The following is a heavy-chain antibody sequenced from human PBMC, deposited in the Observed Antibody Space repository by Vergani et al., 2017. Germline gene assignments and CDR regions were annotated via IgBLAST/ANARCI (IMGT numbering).Heavy chain of an antibody. CDR1: GASMSSVGYY. CDR3: ARVYYDTSGRTHGMDV. CDR2: ILGSGTA. Sequence: QVQLQESGPGLVKPSQTLSLTCTVSGASMSSVGYYWTWIRQSAGKRLEWIGDILGSGTANYNPSFQGRVSMSVATSKNQFSLTLSSVNATDTAVYYCARVYYDTSGRTHGMDVWGQGTTVTVSS. D-gene: IGHD3-22*01. V-gene: IGHV4-61*02. J-gene: IGHJ6*02.